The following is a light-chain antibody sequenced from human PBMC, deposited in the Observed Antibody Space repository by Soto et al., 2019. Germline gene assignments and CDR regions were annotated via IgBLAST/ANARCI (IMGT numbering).Light chain of an antibody. CDR3: SSYTSSSTLYV. CDR1: SSDVGGYNY. Sequence: QSVLTQPASVSGSPGQSITISCTGTSSDVGGYNYVSWYQQHPGKAPKLMIYEVSNRPSGVSNRFFGSKSGNTASLTISGLQAEDEADYYCSSYTSSSTLYVFGTGTRSPS. CDR2: EVS. J-gene: IGLJ1*01. V-gene: IGLV2-14*01.